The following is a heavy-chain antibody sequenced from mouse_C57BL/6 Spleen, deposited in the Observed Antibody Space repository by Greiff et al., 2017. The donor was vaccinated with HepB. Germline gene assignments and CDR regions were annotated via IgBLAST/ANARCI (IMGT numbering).Heavy chain of an antibody. V-gene: IGHV1-20*01. CDR1: GYSFTGYF. CDR2: INPYNGDT. CDR3: ASNGYYTMDY. Sequence: EVKVVESGPELVKPGDSVKISCKASGYSFTGYFMNWVMQSHGKSLEWIGRINPYNGDTFYNQKFKGKATLTVDKSSSTAHMELRSLTSEDSAVYYCASNGYYTMDYWGQGTSVTVSS. J-gene: IGHJ4*01.